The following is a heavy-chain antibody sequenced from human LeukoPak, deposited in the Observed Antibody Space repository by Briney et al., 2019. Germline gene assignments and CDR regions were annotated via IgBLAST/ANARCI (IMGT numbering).Heavy chain of an antibody. CDR3: ARVSGGYYYDSSGYYPWYYFDY. CDR1: GASISSGGYF. D-gene: IGHD3-22*01. V-gene: IGHV4-31*03. J-gene: IGHJ4*02. Sequence: SETLSLTCTVSGASISSGGYFWTWIRQHPGKGLEYIGYIYYGGSTNYKPSLESRVTMSVDTSKNQFSMKLSSVTAADTAVYYCARVSGGYYYDSSGYYPWYYFDYWGQGTLVTVSS. CDR2: IYYGGST.